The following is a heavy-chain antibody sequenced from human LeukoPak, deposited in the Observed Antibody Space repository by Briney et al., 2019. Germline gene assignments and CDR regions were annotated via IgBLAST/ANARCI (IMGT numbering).Heavy chain of an antibody. Sequence: SETLSLTCTVSGGSISSSGHYWGWIRQPPGKGLEWIGYIYYSGSTNYNPSLKSRVTISVDTSKNQFSLKLSSVTAADTAVYYCARIGHEDYYFDYWGQGTLVTVSS. J-gene: IGHJ4*02. V-gene: IGHV4-61*05. CDR1: GGSISSSGHY. CDR3: ARIGHEDYYFDY. CDR2: IYYSGST.